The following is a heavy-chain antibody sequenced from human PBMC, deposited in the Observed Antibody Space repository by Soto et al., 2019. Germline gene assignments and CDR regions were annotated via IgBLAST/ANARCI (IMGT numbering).Heavy chain of an antibody. CDR3: ARALPEIRMMEGGSSDP. CDR2: INPNSGGS. D-gene: IGHD1-1*01. V-gene: IGHV1-2*02. CDR1: AYTFTDYY. Sequence: ASVKVSCKASAYTFTDYYIHWVRQAPGQGLEWMGWINPNSGGSYFAQKFLGRVTMTRDTSITTAYMELSRLRSDDTAVYYCARALPEIRMMEGGSSDPRGKGPVVTVSS. J-gene: IGHJ5*02.